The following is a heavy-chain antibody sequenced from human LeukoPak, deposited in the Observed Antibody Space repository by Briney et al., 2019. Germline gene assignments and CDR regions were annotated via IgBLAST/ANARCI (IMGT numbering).Heavy chain of an antibody. D-gene: IGHD3-3*01. J-gene: IGHJ4*02. Sequence: ASVKVSCKASGYTFTGYYMHWVRQAPGQGLEWMGWINPNGGGTNYAQKFQGWVTMTRDTSISTAYMELSRLRSDDTAVYYCAKSGAYYDFWSGYSDYWGQGTLVTVSS. V-gene: IGHV1-2*04. CDR3: AKSGAYYDFWSGYSDY. CDR1: GYTFTGYY. CDR2: INPNGGGT.